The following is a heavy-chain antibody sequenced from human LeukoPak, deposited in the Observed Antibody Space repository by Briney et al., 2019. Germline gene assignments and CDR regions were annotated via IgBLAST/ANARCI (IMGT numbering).Heavy chain of an antibody. CDR1: GFTFTNYA. CDR3: ATGKYDFWSGYYPQDYYYYYMDV. D-gene: IGHD3-3*01. Sequence: GGTLRLSCAASGFTFTNYAMSWVRQAPGKGLEWVSTITGPASGVSTYYADSVQGRFTISRDNAKNTLYLQMNSLRAEDTAVYYCATGKYDFWSGYYPQDYYYYYMDVWGKGTTVTVSS. V-gene: IGHV3-23*01. J-gene: IGHJ6*03. CDR2: ITGPASGVST.